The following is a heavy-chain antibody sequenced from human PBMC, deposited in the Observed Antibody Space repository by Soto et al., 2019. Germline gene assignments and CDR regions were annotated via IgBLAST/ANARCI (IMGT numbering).Heavy chain of an antibody. V-gene: IGHV4-34*01. CDR1: GGSFSGYY. D-gene: IGHD3-10*01. J-gene: IGHJ6*02. CDR3: ARGRRSSYYDSGSYYTYSHHYGMDV. Sequence: QVQLQQWGAGLLKPSETLSLTCAVYGGSFSGYYWSWIRQPPGKGLEWIGEINHSGSTNYNPSLKSRVTISVDTSKTQFSLKLSSVTAADTAVYYCARGRRSSYYDSGSYYTYSHHYGMDVWGQGTTVTVSS. CDR2: INHSGST.